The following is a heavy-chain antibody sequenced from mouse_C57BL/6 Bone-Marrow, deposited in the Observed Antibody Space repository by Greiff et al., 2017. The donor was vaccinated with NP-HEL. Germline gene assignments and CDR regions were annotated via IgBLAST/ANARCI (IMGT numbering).Heavy chain of an antibody. D-gene: IGHD1-1*01. J-gene: IGHJ1*03. V-gene: IGHV5-15*01. CDR3: ARHGYGSSYRYFDV. CDR2: ISNLAYSI. Sequence: DVQLVESGGGLVQPGGSLKLSCAASGFTFSDYGMAWVRQAPRKGPEWVAFISNLAYSIYYADTVTGRFTISRENAKNTLYLEMSSLRSEDTAMYYCARHGYGSSYRYFDVWGTGTTVTVSS. CDR1: GFTFSDYG.